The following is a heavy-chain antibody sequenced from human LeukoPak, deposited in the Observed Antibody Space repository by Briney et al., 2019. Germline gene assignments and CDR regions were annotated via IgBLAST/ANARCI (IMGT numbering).Heavy chain of an antibody. CDR3: ARVDGYCSSTSCPEHYYYYYYMDV. V-gene: IGHV4-39*01. D-gene: IGHD2-2*01. J-gene: IGHJ6*03. CDR1: GGSISSSSYY. CDR2: IYYSGST. Sequence: SETLSLTCTVSGGSISSSSYYWGWIRQPPGKGLEWIGSIYYSGSTYYNPSLKSRVTISVDTSKNQFSLKLSSVTAADTAVYYCARVDGYCSSTSCPEHYYYYYYMDVWGKGTTVTVSS.